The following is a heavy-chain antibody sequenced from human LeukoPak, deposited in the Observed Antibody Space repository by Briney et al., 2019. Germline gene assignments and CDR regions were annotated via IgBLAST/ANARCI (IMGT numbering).Heavy chain of an antibody. Sequence: SGGSLRLSCAASGFTFDDYAMHWVRQAPGKGLEWVSLISWDGGSTNYADSVKGRFTISRDNSKNSLYLQMNSLRAEDTALYYCAKDSFPKITIFGVVTPDYYYYMDVWGKGTTVTVSS. J-gene: IGHJ6*03. V-gene: IGHV3-43D*03. CDR2: ISWDGGST. CDR1: GFTFDDYA. D-gene: IGHD3-3*01. CDR3: AKDSFPKITIFGVVTPDYYYYMDV.